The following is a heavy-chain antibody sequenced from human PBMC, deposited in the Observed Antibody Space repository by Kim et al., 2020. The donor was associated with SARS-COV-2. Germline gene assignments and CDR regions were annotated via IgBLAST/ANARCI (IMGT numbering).Heavy chain of an antibody. D-gene: IGHD6-13*01. CDR2: INHSGST. V-gene: IGHV4-34*01. CDR1: GGSFSGYY. J-gene: IGHJ2*01. Sequence: SETLSLTCAVYGGSFSGYYWSWIRQPPGKGLEWIGEINHSGSTNYNPSLKSRVTISVDTSKNQFSLKLSSVTAADTAVYYCARARIAAAGTGGYFDLWGRGTLVTVSS. CDR3: ARARIAAAGTGGYFDL.